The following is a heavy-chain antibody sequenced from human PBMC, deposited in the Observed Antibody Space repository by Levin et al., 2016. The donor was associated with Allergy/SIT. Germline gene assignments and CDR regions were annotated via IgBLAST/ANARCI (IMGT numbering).Heavy chain of an antibody. V-gene: IGHV4-34*01. Sequence: WIRQPPGKGLEWIGEINHSGSTNYNPSLKSRVTISVDTSKNQFSLKLSSVTAADTAVYYCARGGPKHWSIIDYWGQGTLVTVSS. J-gene: IGHJ4*02. CDR2: INHSGST. D-gene: IGHD2-8*02. CDR3: ARGGPKHWSIIDY.